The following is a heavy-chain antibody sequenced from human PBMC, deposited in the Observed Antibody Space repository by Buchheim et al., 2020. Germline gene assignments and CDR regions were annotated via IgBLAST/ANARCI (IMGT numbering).Heavy chain of an antibody. Sequence: QVQLVESGGGVVQPGRSLRLSCAASGFTFSSYAMHWVRQAPGKGLEWVAVISYDGSNKYYADSVTGRFTISRDNSKNTLYLQMNSLRAEDTAVYYCARDRSDSGYDYIDYWGQGTL. V-gene: IGHV3-30*04. CDR2: ISYDGSNK. CDR1: GFTFSSYA. J-gene: IGHJ4*02. D-gene: IGHD5-12*01. CDR3: ARDRSDSGYDYIDY.